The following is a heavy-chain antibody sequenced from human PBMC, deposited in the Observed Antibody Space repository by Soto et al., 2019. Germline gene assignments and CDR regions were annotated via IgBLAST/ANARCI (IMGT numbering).Heavy chain of an antibody. CDR1: GCSISSSGYY. CDR2: IYYSGST. CDR3: ARFFDGGNYNWFDP. J-gene: IGHJ5*02. Sequence: SETLSLTCTVSGCSISSSGYYWSWIRQHPGKGLEWIGYIYYSGSTYYNPSLKSRVTISVDTSKNQFSLKLSSVTAADTAGYYCARFFDGGNYNWFDPWGRGTLVTVSS. D-gene: IGHD2-21*02. V-gene: IGHV4-31*03.